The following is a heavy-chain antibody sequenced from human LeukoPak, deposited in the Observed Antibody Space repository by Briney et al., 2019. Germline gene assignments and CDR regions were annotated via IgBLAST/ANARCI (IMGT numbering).Heavy chain of an antibody. J-gene: IGHJ4*02. CDR3: ARGRGGDYVPSRFDY. CDR2: ISGSGENT. CDR1: GFVFSGFA. V-gene: IGHV3-23*01. Sequence: GGSLRLSCSASGFVFSGFAMGWVRQAPGRGLEWVSSISGSGENTYYADSVEGRLTVSRDNTKNTLYLQMNSLTAEDTALYYCARGRGGDYVPSRFDYWGQGTLVIVSS. D-gene: IGHD4-17*01.